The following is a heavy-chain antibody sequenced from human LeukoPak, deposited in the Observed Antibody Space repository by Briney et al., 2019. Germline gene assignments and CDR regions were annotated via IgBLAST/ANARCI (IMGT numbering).Heavy chain of an antibody. V-gene: IGHV3-21*01. CDR3: ARGADGVSSNSRGWFDP. J-gene: IGHJ5*02. D-gene: IGHD2-15*01. CDR1: GFTFSSYS. CDR2: ISSSSSYI. Sequence: PGGSLRLSCAASGFTFSSYSMNWVRQAPGKGLEWVSSISSSSSYIYYADSVKGRFTISRDNAKNSLYLQMNSLRAEDTAVYSCARGADGVSSNSRGWFDPWGQGTLVTVSS.